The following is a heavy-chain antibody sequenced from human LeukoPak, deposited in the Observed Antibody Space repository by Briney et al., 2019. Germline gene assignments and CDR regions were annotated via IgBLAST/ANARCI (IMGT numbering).Heavy chain of an antibody. V-gene: IGHV1-18*01. Sequence: ASVKVSCKASGYTFTSYGISWVRQAPGQGLEWMGWISAHNGNTNYAQKLQGRVTMTTDTSTSTAYMELRSLRSDDTAVYYCARDLEAVAGHNWFDPWGQGTLVTVSS. CDR2: ISAHNGNT. CDR1: GYTFTSYG. J-gene: IGHJ5*02. D-gene: IGHD6-19*01. CDR3: ARDLEAVAGHNWFDP.